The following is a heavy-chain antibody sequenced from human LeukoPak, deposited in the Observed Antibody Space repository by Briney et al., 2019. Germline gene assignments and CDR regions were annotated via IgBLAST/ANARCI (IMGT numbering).Heavy chain of an antibody. V-gene: IGHV4-59*01. CDR2: IYYSGST. D-gene: IGHD2-15*01. CDR1: GGSITTYY. CDR3: VRAAAAINYFDY. J-gene: IGHJ4*02. Sequence: PSETLSLTCNVSGGSITTYYWSWIRQPPGKGLEWIGYIYYSGSTNYNPSLKSRVIISVDTSKNQFSLKLSSVTAADTAVYYCVRAAAAINYFDYWGQGTLVTVSS.